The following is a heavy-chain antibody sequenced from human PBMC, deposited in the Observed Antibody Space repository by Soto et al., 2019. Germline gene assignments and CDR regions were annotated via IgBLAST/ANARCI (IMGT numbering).Heavy chain of an antibody. D-gene: IGHD4-17*01. CDR1: GYSFTSYW. V-gene: IGHV5-51*01. Sequence: RESLKISCKGSGYSFTSYWIGWVRQMPGKGLEWMGIIYPGDSDTRYSPSFQGQVTISADKSISTAYLQWSSPKASDTAMYYCARHSDYGGNSGGVGYWGQGTLVTVSS. CDR3: ARHSDYGGNSGGVGY. J-gene: IGHJ4*02. CDR2: IYPGDSDT.